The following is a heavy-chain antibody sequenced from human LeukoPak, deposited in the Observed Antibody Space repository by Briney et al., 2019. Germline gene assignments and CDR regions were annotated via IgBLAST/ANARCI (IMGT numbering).Heavy chain of an antibody. D-gene: IGHD3-22*01. CDR2: IIPIFGTA. CDR3: ARAAYYYDSSGYYYFDY. V-gene: IGHV1-69*13. J-gene: IGHJ4*02. CDR1: GGTFSSYA. Sequence: SVKVSCKASGGTFSSYAISWVRQAPGQGLEWMGGIIPIFGTANYAQKFQGRVTITADESTSTAYMELSSLRSEDTAVYYCARAAYYYDSSGYYYFDYWGREPWSPSPQ.